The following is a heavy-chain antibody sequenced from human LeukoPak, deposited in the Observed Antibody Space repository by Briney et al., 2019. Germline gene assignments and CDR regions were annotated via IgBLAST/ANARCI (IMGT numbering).Heavy chain of an antibody. CDR2: IYTSGST. J-gene: IGHJ5*02. CDR1: GGSISSYY. CDR3: AREPQYYDFWSGYFWFDP. V-gene: IGHV4-4*07. D-gene: IGHD3-3*01. Sequence: SETLSLTCTVSGGSISSYYWSWLRQPAGKGLEWIGRIYTSGSTNYNPSLKSRVTMSVDTSKNQFSLKLSSVTAADTAVYYCAREPQYYDFWSGYFWFDPWGQGTLVTVSS.